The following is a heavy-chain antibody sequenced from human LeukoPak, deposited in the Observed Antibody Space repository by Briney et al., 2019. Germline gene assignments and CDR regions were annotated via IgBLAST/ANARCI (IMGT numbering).Heavy chain of an antibody. CDR3: ARHRSGWLQSSFDY. D-gene: IGHD5-24*01. CDR1: GGSISSSSYY. CDR2: IYYSGNT. Sequence: SETLSLTCTVSGGSISSSSYYWAWIRQPPGKGLEWIGSIYYSGNTYYKSSLKSRVTIAVDTSKNQFSLKLSSVTAADTAVYYCARHRSGWLQSSFDYWGQGTLVTVSS. V-gene: IGHV4-39*01. J-gene: IGHJ4*02.